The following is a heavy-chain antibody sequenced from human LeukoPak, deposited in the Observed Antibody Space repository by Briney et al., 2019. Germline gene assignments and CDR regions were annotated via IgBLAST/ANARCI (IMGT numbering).Heavy chain of an antibody. D-gene: IGHD6-19*01. J-gene: IGHJ4*02. V-gene: IGHV4-59*01. CDR3: ARAPGCSSGWYVDY. CDR1: GGSISSYY. Sequence: PSETLSLTCTVSGGSISSYYWSWIRQPPGKGLEWIGYIYYSGSTNYNPSLKSRVTISVDTSKNQFSLKLSSVTAADTAVYYCARAPGCSSGWYVDYWGQGTLVTVSS. CDR2: IYYSGST.